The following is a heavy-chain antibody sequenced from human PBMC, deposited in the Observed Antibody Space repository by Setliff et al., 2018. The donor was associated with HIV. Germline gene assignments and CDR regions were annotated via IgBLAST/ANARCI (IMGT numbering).Heavy chain of an antibody. D-gene: IGHD3-16*01. V-gene: IGHV4-31*03. Sequence: PSETLSLTCSVSGGSINNDIYFWTWIRQHPGKGLEWIGYIYYSGNTYYHPSLKSRFTISVDTSKNQFSLRLTSVTAADAAVYYCARQFWMLTTLYFDPLGPGTLVTVSS. CDR2: IYYSGNT. CDR3: ARQFWMLTTLYFDP. J-gene: IGHJ4*02. CDR1: GGSINNDIYF.